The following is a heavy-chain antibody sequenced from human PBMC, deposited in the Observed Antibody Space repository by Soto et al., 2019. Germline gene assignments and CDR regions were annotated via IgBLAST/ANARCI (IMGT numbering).Heavy chain of an antibody. CDR2: FDPEDGET. V-gene: IGHV1-24*01. CDR1: GYTLTELS. Sequence: ASVKVSCKVSGYTLTELSMHWVRQAPGKGLEWMGGFDPEDGETIYAQKFQGRVTMTEDTSTDTAYMELSSLRSEDTAVYYCATTARRDGYIYFDYWGQGTLVTVSS. D-gene: IGHD5-12*01. J-gene: IGHJ4*02. CDR3: ATTARRDGYIYFDY.